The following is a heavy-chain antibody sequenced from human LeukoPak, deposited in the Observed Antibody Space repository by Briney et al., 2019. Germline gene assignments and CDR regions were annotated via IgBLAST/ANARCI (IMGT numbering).Heavy chain of an antibody. CDR3: ARDLGSTSCYGLCYYGMDV. J-gene: IGHJ6*02. CDR2: INPKSGGT. D-gene: IGHD2-2*01. Sequence: ASVKVSCTASGYTFTGYYMHWVRQAPGQGLEWMGRINPKSGGTNYAQKFQGRVTMTRDTSISTAYMELSRLTSDDTAVYYCARDLGSTSCYGLCYYGMDVWGQGTTVTVSS. CDR1: GYTFTGYY. V-gene: IGHV1-2*06.